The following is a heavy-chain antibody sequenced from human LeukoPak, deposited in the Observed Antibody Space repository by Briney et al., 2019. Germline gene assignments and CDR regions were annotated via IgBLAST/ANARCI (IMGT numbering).Heavy chain of an antibody. J-gene: IGHJ6*03. D-gene: IGHD4-11*01. Sequence: SETLSLTCTVSGGSISSSSYYWGWIRQPPGRGLEWIGSIYYSGSTYYNPSLKSRVTISVDTSKNQFSLKLSSVTAADTAVYYCARGGEGATVTPYYYMDVWGKGTTVTVSS. V-gene: IGHV4-39*07. CDR3: ARGGEGATVTPYYYMDV. CDR1: GGSISSSSYY. CDR2: IYYSGST.